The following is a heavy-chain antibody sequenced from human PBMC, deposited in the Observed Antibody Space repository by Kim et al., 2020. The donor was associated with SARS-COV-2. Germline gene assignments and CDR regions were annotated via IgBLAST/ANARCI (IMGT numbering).Heavy chain of an antibody. CDR1: GFTFSSYG. CDR3: ARDLGIAAALGMDV. Sequence: GGSLRLSCAASGFTFSSYGMHWVRQAPGKGLEWVAVIWYDGSNKYYADSVKGRFTISRDNSKNTLYLQMNSLRAEDTAVYYCARDLGIAAALGMDVWGQGTTVTVSS. D-gene: IGHD6-13*01. J-gene: IGHJ6*02. CDR2: IWYDGSNK. V-gene: IGHV3-33*01.